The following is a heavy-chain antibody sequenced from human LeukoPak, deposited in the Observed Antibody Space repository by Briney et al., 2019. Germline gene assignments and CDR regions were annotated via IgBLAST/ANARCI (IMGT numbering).Heavy chain of an antibody. CDR3: AKDRRFLEWLLCDY. CDR2: ISGSGGST. D-gene: IGHD3-3*01. Sequence: GGSLILSCAASGFTFSSYAMSWVRQAPGKGLEWVSAISGSGGSTYYADSVKGRFTISRDNSKNTLYLQMNSLRAEDTAVYYCAKDRRFLEWLLCDYWGQGTLVTVSS. V-gene: IGHV3-23*01. J-gene: IGHJ4*02. CDR1: GFTFSSYA.